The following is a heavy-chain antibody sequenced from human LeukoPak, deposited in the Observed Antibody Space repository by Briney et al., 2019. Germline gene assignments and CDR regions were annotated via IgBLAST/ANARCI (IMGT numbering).Heavy chain of an antibody. D-gene: IGHD6-6*01. CDR3: ARVTRGSSSALDYFDY. J-gene: IGHJ4*02. Sequence: SVKVSCKASGGTFSSYAISWVRQAPGQGLEWMGGIIPIFGTANYAQKFQGRVTITTDESTSTAYMVLSSLRSEDTAVYYCARVTRGSSSALDYFDYWGQGTLVTVSS. CDR1: GGTFSSYA. V-gene: IGHV1-69*05. CDR2: IIPIFGTA.